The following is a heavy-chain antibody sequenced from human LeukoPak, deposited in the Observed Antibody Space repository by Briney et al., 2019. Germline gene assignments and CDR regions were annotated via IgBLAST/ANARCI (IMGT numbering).Heavy chain of an antibody. V-gene: IGHV4-4*07. CDR2: IYTSGST. Sequence: SETLSLTCTVSGGPISSYYWSWIRQPAGKGLEWIGRIYTSGSTNYNPSLKSRVTMSVDTSKNQFSLKLSSVTAADTAVYYCAREEQLVSWFDPWGQGTLVTVSS. CDR3: AREEQLVSWFDP. J-gene: IGHJ5*02. D-gene: IGHD6-13*01. CDR1: GGPISSYY.